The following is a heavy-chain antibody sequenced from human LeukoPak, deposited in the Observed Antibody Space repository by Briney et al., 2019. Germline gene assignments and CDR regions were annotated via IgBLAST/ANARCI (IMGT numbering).Heavy chain of an antibody. CDR1: GDSISSGNYY. V-gene: IGHV4-31*03. J-gene: IGHJ4*02. Sequence: SQTLSLTCSVSGDSISSGNYYWSWIRQHPGKGLEWIGYIYYSGSTYYNPSLKSRLSISVDTSKNQFSLKLSSVTAADTAVYFCARDSGYYADYWGQGTLVTVSS. D-gene: IGHD3-22*01. CDR3: ARDSGYYADY. CDR2: IYYSGST.